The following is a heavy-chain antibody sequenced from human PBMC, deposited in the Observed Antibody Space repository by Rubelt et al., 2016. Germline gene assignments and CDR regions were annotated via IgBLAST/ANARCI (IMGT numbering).Heavy chain of an antibody. CDR2: ISYDGSNT. D-gene: IGHD6-19*01. V-gene: IGHV3-30*18. J-gene: IGHJ6*02. Sequence: KGLEWVAVISYDGSNTYYADSVKGRFTISRDNSKNTLYLQMNSLRAEDTAVYYCAKTRDSSGWYLNYYYYGMDVWGQGTTVTVSS. CDR3: AKTRDSSGWYLNYYYYGMDV.